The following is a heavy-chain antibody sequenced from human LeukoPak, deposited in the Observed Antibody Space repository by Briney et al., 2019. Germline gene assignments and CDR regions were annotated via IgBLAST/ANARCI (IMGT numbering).Heavy chain of an antibody. Sequence: KTSETLSLTCTVSGGSIISYYWSWIRQPPGKGLEWIGSIYYSGSTYYNPSLKSRVTISVDTSKNQFSLKLSSVTAADTAVYYCARDNPMDGDKPLDYWGQGTLVTVSS. D-gene: IGHD4-23*01. J-gene: IGHJ4*02. V-gene: IGHV4-59*12. CDR1: GGSIISYY. CDR2: IYYSGST. CDR3: ARDNPMDGDKPLDY.